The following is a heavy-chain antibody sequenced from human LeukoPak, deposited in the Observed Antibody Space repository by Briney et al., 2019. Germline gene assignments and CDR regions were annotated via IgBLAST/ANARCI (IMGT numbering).Heavy chain of an antibody. J-gene: IGHJ6*02. D-gene: IGHD2-21*01. CDR3: ASFEGDYYYYGMDV. Sequence: SVKVSCKASGGTFSSCAISWVRQAPGQGLEWMGRIIPILGIANYAQKFQGRVTITADKSTSTAYMELSSLRSEDTAVYYCASFEGDYYYYGMDVWGQGTTVTVSS. CDR2: IIPILGIA. V-gene: IGHV1-69*04. CDR1: GGTFSSCA.